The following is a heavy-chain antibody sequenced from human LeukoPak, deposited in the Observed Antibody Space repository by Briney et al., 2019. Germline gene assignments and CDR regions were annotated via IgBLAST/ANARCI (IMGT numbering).Heavy chain of an antibody. D-gene: IGHD3-22*01. CDR1: GFTFSSYA. V-gene: IGHV3-23*01. CDR2: ISSSGYNT. J-gene: IGHJ1*01. Sequence: PGGSLRLSCAASGFTFSSYAMNWVRQAPGKGLEWVSLISSSGYNTYYADSVKGRFTISRDNSKNTLSLQVNSLRAEDTAVYYCASFGYDSSDQNMSGYEYFQHWGQGTLVTVSS. CDR3: ASFGYDSSDQNMSGYEYFQH.